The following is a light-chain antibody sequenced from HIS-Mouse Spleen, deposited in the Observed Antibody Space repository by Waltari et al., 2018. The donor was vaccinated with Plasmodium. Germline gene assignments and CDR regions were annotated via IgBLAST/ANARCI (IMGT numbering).Light chain of an antibody. J-gene: IGKJ2*01. CDR3: QKYYSTPCT. CDR2: WAS. Sequence: DIVMTQSPDSLAVSLGERATINRKSSQSVLYSSNNKNYLAWYQQKPGQPPKLLIYWASTRESGVPDRFSGSGSGTDFTLTISSLQAEDVAVYYCQKYYSTPCTFGQGTKLEIK. V-gene: IGKV4-1*01. CDR1: QSVLYSSNNKNY.